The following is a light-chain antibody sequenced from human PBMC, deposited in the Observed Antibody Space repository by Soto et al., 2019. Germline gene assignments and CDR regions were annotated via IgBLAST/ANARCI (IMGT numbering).Light chain of an antibody. V-gene: IGLV2-14*01. J-gene: IGLJ1*01. CDR3: SSYTSSNTLDV. Sequence: QSALTQPASVSGSPGQSITISCTGTSGDVGGYDYVSWYQQHPGKAPKLLIYDVSDRPSGVSNRFSGSKSGNTASLTISGLQAEDEADYYCSSYTSSNTLDVFGTGTKVTVL. CDR2: DVS. CDR1: SGDVGGYDY.